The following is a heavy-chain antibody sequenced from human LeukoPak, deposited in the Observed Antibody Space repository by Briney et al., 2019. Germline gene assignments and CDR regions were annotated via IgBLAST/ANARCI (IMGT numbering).Heavy chain of an antibody. Sequence: SETLSLTCSVSGDSITGYYWGWIRQPPGKGLEWIGNIYYTGNTYYNSSLKSRVTISLDTSKNQFSLKVISMTAADTAVYYCARGVRDSSGYYWLTFDYWGQGTLVTVSS. CDR3: ARGVRDSSGYYWLTFDY. J-gene: IGHJ4*02. CDR2: IYYTGNT. CDR1: GDSITGYY. D-gene: IGHD3-22*01. V-gene: IGHV4-39*07.